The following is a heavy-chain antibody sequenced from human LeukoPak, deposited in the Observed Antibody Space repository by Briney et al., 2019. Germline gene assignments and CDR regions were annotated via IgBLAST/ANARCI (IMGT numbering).Heavy chain of an antibody. CDR2: FDPEDGET. V-gene: IGHV1-24*01. D-gene: IGHD6-19*01. CDR1: GYTLTELS. CDR3: ATATVAGTFSFDY. J-gene: IGHJ4*02. Sequence: ASVTVSYKVSGYTLTELSMHWVRQAPGKGLEWMGGFDPEDGETIYAQKFQGRVTMTEDTSTDTAYMELSSLRSEDTAVYYCATATVAGTFSFDYWGQGTLVTVSS.